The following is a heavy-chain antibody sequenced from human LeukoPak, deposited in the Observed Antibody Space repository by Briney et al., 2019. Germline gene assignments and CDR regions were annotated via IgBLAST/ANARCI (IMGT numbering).Heavy chain of an antibody. CDR1: GDSLSKYY. Sequence: SETPSLTCTVSGDSLSKYYWTWIRQSPGKGLEWIGYIYYSGSSHYNPSLQSRVTMSIDTSKNQFSLKLSSVTAADTAVYYCARQGELAIDYWGQGTLVTVSS. CDR2: IYYSGSS. CDR3: ARQGELAIDY. J-gene: IGHJ4*02. D-gene: IGHD1-26*01. V-gene: IGHV4-59*08.